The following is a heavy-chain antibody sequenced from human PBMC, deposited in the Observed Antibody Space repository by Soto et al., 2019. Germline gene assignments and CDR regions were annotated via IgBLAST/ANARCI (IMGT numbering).Heavy chain of an antibody. Sequence: GESLMISCTGSRSRFSSYWIAWVRQMPGTGLEWMGIISPGDFDTIYSPSFQGEVTFSADKSTSTAYLQWNSRKASDTAMYYCARHATYYDILSGYYLDYWGQGTVVTVS. CDR1: RSRFSSYW. CDR3: ARHATYYDILSGYYLDY. J-gene: IGHJ4*02. CDR2: ISPGDFDT. V-gene: IGHV5-51*01. D-gene: IGHD3-9*01.